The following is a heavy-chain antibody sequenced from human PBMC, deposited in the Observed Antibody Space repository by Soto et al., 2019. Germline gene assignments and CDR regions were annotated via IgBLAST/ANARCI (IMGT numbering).Heavy chain of an antibody. V-gene: IGHV3-15*01. CDR3: TTGSVEGV. CDR2: IKTKAEGGAT. D-gene: IGHD2-15*01. CDR1: GFTFRSYA. J-gene: IGHJ6*02. Sequence: GGSLRLSCAASGFTFRSYAMSSVRQAPGKGLEWVGRIKTKAEGGATDYAAPLKGRFTISRDDSRNTLFLQMNSLKTEDTAVYYCTTGSVEGVWGQGATVTVSS.